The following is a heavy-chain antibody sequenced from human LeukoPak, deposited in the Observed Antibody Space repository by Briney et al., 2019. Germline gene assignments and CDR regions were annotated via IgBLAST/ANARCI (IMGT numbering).Heavy chain of an antibody. CDR1: GSVMSSYY. D-gene: IGHD2-2*03. Sequence: SETLSLTCTVSGSVMSSYYWSWIRQPPGKGLEWIGNVYYNETPNYNPSLISRVSISLDTSKKVFSLNLKSVTAADTAMYYCARGLGYCSSTICSHRFDIWGQGTMVAVSS. CDR2: VYYNETP. V-gene: IGHV4-59*01. CDR3: ARGLGYCSSTICSHRFDI. J-gene: IGHJ3*02.